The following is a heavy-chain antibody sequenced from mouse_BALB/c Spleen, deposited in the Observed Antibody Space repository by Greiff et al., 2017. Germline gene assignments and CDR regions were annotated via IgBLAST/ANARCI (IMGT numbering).Heavy chain of an antibody. CDR1: GYTFTSYW. Sequence: LQQPGSELVRPGASVKLSCTASGYTFTSYWMHWVKQMPGQGLEWIGNIYPGSGSTNYDEKFKSKATLTVDTSSSTAYMQLSSLTSEDSAVYYCTVVATGNYFDDWGQGTTLTVSS. CDR3: TVVATGNYFDD. J-gene: IGHJ2*01. CDR2: IYPGSGST. V-gene: IGHV1S22*01. D-gene: IGHD1-1*01.